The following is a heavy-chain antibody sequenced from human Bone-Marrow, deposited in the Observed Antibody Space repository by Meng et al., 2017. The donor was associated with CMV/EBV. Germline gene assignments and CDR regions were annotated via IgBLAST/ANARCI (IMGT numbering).Heavy chain of an antibody. D-gene: IGHD3-3*01. CDR3: ARARLDTPRIPTYGILIKDGMDV. CDR1: GHTFSDYY. J-gene: IGHJ6*02. V-gene: IGHV1-2*02. Sequence: GESLKISCKPSGHTFSDYYLHWVRQAPGLGLEWMGWINPKSDVTNYAQKFQGRVTLTRDTSISAVFMELSRLTFDDTAVYYCARARLDTPRIPTYGILIKDGMDVWGQGTTVTVSS. CDR2: INPKSDVT.